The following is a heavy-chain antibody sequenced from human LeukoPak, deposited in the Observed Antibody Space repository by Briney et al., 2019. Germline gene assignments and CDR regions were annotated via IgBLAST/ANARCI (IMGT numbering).Heavy chain of an antibody. CDR2: SIPIFGTP. CDR1: VGSFTSYA. V-gene: IGHV1-69*06. CDR3: AKQGAVRQDYYMDV. Sequence: SVNVSCTASVGSFTSYAITWVRHAPGQGLEWMGRSIPIFGTPTYAHKFQGRVTITADMGSSTAYLELTSLTAEDTARYFCAKQGAVRQDYYMDVWGNGTTVTVSS. J-gene: IGHJ6*03. D-gene: IGHD3-16*01.